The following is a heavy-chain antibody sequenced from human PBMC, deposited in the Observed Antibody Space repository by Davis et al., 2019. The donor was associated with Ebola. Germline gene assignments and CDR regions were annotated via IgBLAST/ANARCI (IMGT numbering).Heavy chain of an antibody. CDR3: ARGWLRVGMDV. V-gene: IGHV6-1*01. CDR1: GDSVSSGG. D-gene: IGHD5-18*01. Sequence: HSQTLSLTCAISGDSVSSGGWNWIRQSPSRGLEWLGRTYYNSKWYNDYAVSVKSRIIINPDTSKNQFSLQLNSVTPEDTALYYCARGWLRVGMDVWGEETTVTVSS. CDR2: TYYNSKWYN. J-gene: IGHJ6*04.